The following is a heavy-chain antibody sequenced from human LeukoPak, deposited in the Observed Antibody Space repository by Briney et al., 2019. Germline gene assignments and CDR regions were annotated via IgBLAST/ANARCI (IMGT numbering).Heavy chain of an antibody. J-gene: IGHJ4*02. V-gene: IGHV3-23*01. CDR3: ARRTALEQYFDY. CDR2: IFPSGGEI. Sequence: PGGSLRLSCEASGFTFSTFAMIWVRQPPGKGLEWVSSIFPSGGEIHYADSVRGRFTISRDNSKNTLYLQMNSMRADDTAVYYCARRTALEQYFDYWGQGTLVTVSS. D-gene: IGHD1/OR15-1a*01. CDR1: GFTFSTFA.